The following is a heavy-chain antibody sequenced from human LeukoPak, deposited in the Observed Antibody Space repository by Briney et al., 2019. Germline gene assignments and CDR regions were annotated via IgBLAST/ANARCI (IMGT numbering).Heavy chain of an antibody. V-gene: IGHV1-3*04. CDR2: INTGNGVT. D-gene: IGHD3-10*01. CDR1: GYTFTRNA. CDR3: ARGRILLWFGDSPDFDY. J-gene: IGHJ4*02. Sequence: ASVKVSCKASGYTFTRNAMHWVRQAPGQRLEWMGWINTGNGVTKYSQKFQCRVTITRDISASTVYMELSSLTSEDTAVYYCARGRILLWFGDSPDFDYWGQGTLVTVSS.